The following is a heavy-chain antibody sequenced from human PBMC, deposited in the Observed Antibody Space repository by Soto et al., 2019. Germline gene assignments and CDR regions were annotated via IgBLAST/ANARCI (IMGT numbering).Heavy chain of an antibody. J-gene: IGHJ4*02. V-gene: IGHV1-24*01. Sequence: ASVKVSCKVSGHTLTELSMHWVLQAPGKGLEWMGGFDPEDGETIYAQKFQGRVTMTEDTSTDTAYMELSSLRSEDTAVYYCATDPGAARPFDYWGQGTLVTVSS. CDR3: ATDPGAARPFDY. D-gene: IGHD6-6*01. CDR2: FDPEDGET. CDR1: GHTLTELS.